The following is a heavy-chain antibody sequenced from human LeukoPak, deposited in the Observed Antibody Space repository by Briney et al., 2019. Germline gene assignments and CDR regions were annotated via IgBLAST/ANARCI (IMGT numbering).Heavy chain of an antibody. CDR3: ARVVVSSSSDYFDY. CDR2: IYGGGNI. D-gene: IGHD6-6*01. J-gene: IGHJ4*02. CDR1: GFTVSSNY. V-gene: IGHV3-53*05. Sequence: PGGSLRLSCAASGFTVSSNYMNWVRQAPGKGLEWVSVIYGGGNIYYADSVKGRFTISRDNSKNTLYLQVDSLRAEDTAVYYCARVVVSSSSDYFDYWGQGTLVTVSS.